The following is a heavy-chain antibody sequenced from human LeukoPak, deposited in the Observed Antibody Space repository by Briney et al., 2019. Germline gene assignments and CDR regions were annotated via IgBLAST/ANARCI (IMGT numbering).Heavy chain of an antibody. CDR2: ISAYNGNT. Sequence: ASVKVSCKASGGTFSSYAISWVRQAPGQGLEWMGGISAYNGNTKYAQRLQGRVTLTTDTSTSTAYMELRSLRSDDTAVYYCARGRDAYYFDYWGQGTLVTVSS. CDR3: ARGRDAYYFDY. CDR1: GGTFSSYA. J-gene: IGHJ4*02. V-gene: IGHV1-18*01. D-gene: IGHD3-16*01.